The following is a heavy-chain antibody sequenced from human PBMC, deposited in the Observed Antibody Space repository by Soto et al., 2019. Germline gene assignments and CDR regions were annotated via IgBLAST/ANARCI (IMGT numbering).Heavy chain of an antibody. J-gene: IGHJ5*02. CDR2: IYYSGST. V-gene: IGHV4-39*01. Sequence: SETLSLTCTVSGGSISSSSYYWGWIRQPPGKGLEWIGSIYYSGSTYYNPSLKSRVTISVDTSKNQFSLKLSSVTAADTAVYYCARVAPEYCDILTGYYRGWFDPWGQGTLVTVSS. D-gene: IGHD3-9*01. CDR3: ARVAPEYCDILTGYYRGWFDP. CDR1: GGSISSSSYY.